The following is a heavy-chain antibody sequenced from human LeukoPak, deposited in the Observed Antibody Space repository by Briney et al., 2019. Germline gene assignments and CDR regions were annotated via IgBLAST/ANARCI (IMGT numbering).Heavy chain of an antibody. V-gene: IGHV1-18*01. CDR2: ISAYNGNT. CDR1: GYTFTSYG. D-gene: IGHD3-10*01. Sequence: GASVKVSCKASGYTFTSYGISWVRQAPGQGLEWMGWISAYNGNTNYAQKLQGRVTMTTDTSTSTAYMELRSLRSDDTAVYYCARALWVLWFGDLYNWFDPWGQGTLVTVSS. J-gene: IGHJ5*02. CDR3: ARALWVLWFGDLYNWFDP.